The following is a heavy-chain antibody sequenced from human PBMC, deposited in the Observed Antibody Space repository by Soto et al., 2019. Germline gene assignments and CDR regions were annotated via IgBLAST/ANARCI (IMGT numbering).Heavy chain of an antibody. J-gene: IGHJ4*02. CDR2: VYRTGST. D-gene: IGHD6-13*01. Sequence: PETLSLTCAVSGGSISTSNWWSWVRQPPGKGLEWIGEVYRTGSTNYNPSLESRLTISVDKSKNQFSLKLTSVTAADTAVYYCARARATIAAAAIFDCWGQGTLVTVSS. V-gene: IGHV4-4*03. CDR3: ARARATIAAAAIFDC. CDR1: GGSISTSNW.